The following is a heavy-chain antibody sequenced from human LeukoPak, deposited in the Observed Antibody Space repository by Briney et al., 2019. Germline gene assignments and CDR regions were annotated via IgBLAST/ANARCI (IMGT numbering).Heavy chain of an antibody. J-gene: IGHJ4*02. Sequence: GGSLRLSCAASGFTFSSYAMSWVRQAPGKGLEWVSAISGSGGSTYYADSAKGRFTISRDNSKNTLYLQMNGLRAEDTAVYYCANLPPGIAVAGTARDYWGQGTLVTVSS. CDR2: ISGSGGST. CDR1: GFTFSSYA. D-gene: IGHD6-19*01. V-gene: IGHV3-23*01. CDR3: ANLPPGIAVAGTARDY.